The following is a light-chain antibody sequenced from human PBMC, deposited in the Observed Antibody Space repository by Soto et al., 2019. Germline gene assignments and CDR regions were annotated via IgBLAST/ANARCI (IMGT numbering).Light chain of an antibody. CDR3: QQYNDWPLT. V-gene: IGKV3-15*01. J-gene: IGKJ1*01. Sequence: EIVMTMSSFTLSESPGERATLSCRASQSISSNLAWYQQKPGQAPSLLIYGAFTRATGIPARFSGTGSGTEFTLTISSLQSEDFALYYCQQYNDWPLTVGQGSKVDIK. CDR2: GAF. CDR1: QSISSN.